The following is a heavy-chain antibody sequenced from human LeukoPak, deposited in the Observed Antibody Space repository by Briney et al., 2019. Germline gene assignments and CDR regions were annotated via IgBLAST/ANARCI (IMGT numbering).Heavy chain of an antibody. D-gene: IGHD1-26*01. J-gene: IGHJ4*02. CDR3: ARGLSNAWEVQAY. Sequence: NPSETLSLTCTVSGGSLNNYDWSWIRQPAGKGLEWIGRIYTSGNTNYNPSLKSRVTMSVDTSKNQFSLQLSSVTAADTAVYYCARGLSNAWEVQAYWGQGTLVTVSS. V-gene: IGHV4-4*07. CDR2: IYTSGNT. CDR1: GGSLNNYD.